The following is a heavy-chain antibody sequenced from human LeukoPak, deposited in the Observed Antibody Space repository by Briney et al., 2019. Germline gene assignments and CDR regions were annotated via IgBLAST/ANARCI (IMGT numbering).Heavy chain of an antibody. CDR1: GYTFTSYG. V-gene: IGHV1-18*01. Sequence: GASVKVSCKASGYTFTSYGISWVRQAPGQGLEWMGWISAYNGNSNYAQKLQGRVTMTTDTSTSTAYMELRSLRSDDTAVYYCARDRGYGDYREPNAFDIWGQGTMVTVSS. J-gene: IGHJ3*02. CDR3: ARDRGYGDYREPNAFDI. D-gene: IGHD4-17*01. CDR2: ISAYNGNS.